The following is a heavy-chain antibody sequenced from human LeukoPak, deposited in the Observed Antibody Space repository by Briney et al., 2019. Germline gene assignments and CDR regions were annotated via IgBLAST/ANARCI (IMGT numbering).Heavy chain of an antibody. D-gene: IGHD3-10*01. CDR3: ASRILLLWFGELRTGAFDI. Sequence: SETLSLTCSVSGGSISSCTYSWGWIRQPPGKGLEWIGSFSCSGSTYYNPSLKSRVTISVDTSKNQFSLKLSSVTAADTAVYYCASRILLLWFGELRTGAFDIWGQGTMVTVSS. J-gene: IGHJ3*02. CDR1: GGSISSCTYS. V-gene: IGHV4-39*07. CDR2: FSCSGST.